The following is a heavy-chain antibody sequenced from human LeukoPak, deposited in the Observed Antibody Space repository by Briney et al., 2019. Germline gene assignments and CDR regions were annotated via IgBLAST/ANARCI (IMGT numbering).Heavy chain of an antibody. J-gene: IGHJ4*02. CDR1: GGSFSGYY. V-gene: IGHV4-34*01. Sequence: SETLSLTCAVYGGSFSGYYWSWIRQPPGKGLEWIGEINHSGSTNYNPSLKSRVTISVDTSKNQFSLKLSSVTAADTAVYYCARHSCSGGSCLFDYWGQGTLVTVSS. CDR2: INHSGST. D-gene: IGHD2-15*01. CDR3: ARHSCSGGSCLFDY.